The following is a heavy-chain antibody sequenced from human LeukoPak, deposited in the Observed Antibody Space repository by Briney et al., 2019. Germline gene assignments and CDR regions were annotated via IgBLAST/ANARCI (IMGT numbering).Heavy chain of an antibody. J-gene: IGHJ5*02. Sequence: GESLKISCKGSGYSFTSYWIGWVRQMPGKGLEWMGIIYPGDSDTRYSPSFQGQVTISADKSISTAYLQWSSLKASDTAMYYCARHFASCSGGSYYLHPSGTWFDPWGQGTLVTVSS. CDR3: ARHFASCSGGSYYLHPSGTWFDP. V-gene: IGHV5-51*01. D-gene: IGHD2-15*01. CDR2: IYPGDSDT. CDR1: GYSFTSYW.